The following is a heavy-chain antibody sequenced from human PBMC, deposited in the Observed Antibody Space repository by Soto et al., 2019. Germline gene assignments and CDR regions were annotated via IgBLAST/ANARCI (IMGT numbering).Heavy chain of an antibody. V-gene: IGHV4-59*11. D-gene: IGHD6-6*01. Sequence: PSETLSLTCTVSGGSIRSHYWSWIRQPPGKGLEWIGYIFYTGTTNYNPSLKSRVTISLDTSKNQFSLKLSSVTAADTAVYYCARDRISIAASPGYFDYWGQGTLVTVSS. CDR1: GGSIRSHY. J-gene: IGHJ4*02. CDR3: ARDRISIAASPGYFDY. CDR2: IFYTGTT.